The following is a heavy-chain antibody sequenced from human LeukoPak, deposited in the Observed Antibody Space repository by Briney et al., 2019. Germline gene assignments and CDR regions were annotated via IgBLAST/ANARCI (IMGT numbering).Heavy chain of an antibody. J-gene: IGHJ4*02. Sequence: PGGSLRLSCAASGFTFSSYAMHWVRQAPGKGLEYVSAISSNGGSTYYANSVKGRFTISRDNSKSTLYLQMGSLRAEDMAVYYCARHYDFWSGYYLDYWGQGTLVTVSS. CDR1: GFTFSSYA. CDR3: ARHYDFWSGYYLDY. V-gene: IGHV3-64*01. CDR2: ISSNGGST. D-gene: IGHD3-3*01.